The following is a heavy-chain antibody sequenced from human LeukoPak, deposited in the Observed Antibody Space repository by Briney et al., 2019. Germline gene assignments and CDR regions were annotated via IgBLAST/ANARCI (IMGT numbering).Heavy chain of an antibody. D-gene: IGHD2-21*02. V-gene: IGHV3-30*02. Sequence: PGGSLRLSCAASGFTFSSYGMHWVRQAPGKGLEWAAFIRYDGSNKYYADSVKGRFTISRDNSKNTLYLQMNSLRAEDTAVYYCAKAVSIYCGGDCYMGYFDYWGQGTLVTVSS. CDR3: AKAVSIYCGGDCYMGYFDY. J-gene: IGHJ4*02. CDR2: IRYDGSNK. CDR1: GFTFSSYG.